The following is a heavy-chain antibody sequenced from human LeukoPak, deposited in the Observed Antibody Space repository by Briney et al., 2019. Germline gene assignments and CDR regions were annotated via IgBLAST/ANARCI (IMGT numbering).Heavy chain of an antibody. J-gene: IGHJ4*02. D-gene: IGHD5-18*01. CDR1: GGSISAYY. CDR2: IYYTGST. Sequence: AETLSLTCTVSGGSISAYYWSWIRQRPGKGLKWVGYIYYTGSTNYNPSLKSRVTISVDTSKNQFSLKLSSVTAADTAVYYCARVQIGYSYGLFDYWGQGTLVTVSS. CDR3: ARVQIGYSYGLFDY. V-gene: IGHV4-59*01.